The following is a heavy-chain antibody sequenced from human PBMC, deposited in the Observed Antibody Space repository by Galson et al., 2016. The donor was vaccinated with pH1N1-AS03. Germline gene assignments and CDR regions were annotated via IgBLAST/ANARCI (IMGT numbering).Heavy chain of an antibody. D-gene: IGHD2/OR15-2a*01. V-gene: IGHV3-30*03. Sequence: SLRLSCAAPGFTFSNYGMHWVRQAPGKGLEWVAVVSYDGVNQYYTDSVQGRFTISRDNSKNTVYLQLNSLRVEDTALYYCARDQGVFLGSLDSWGQGTLVTVSS. CDR1: GFTFSNYG. CDR2: VSYDGVNQ. CDR3: ARDQGVFLGSLDS. J-gene: IGHJ4*02.